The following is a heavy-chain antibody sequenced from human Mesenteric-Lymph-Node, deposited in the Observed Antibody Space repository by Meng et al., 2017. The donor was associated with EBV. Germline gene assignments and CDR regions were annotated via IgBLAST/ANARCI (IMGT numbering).Heavy chain of an antibody. Sequence: QVQLVQSGAEVMRPGSSMKVSCKASGGTFSSYAISWVRQAPGQGLEWMGGIIPIFGTANYAQKFQGRVTITADESTSTAYMELSSLRSEDTAVYYCARVQYDYVWGSYRQYYFDYWGQGTLVTVSS. V-gene: IGHV1-69*01. D-gene: IGHD3-16*02. J-gene: IGHJ4*02. CDR1: GGTFSSYA. CDR2: IIPIFGTA. CDR3: ARVQYDYVWGSYRQYYFDY.